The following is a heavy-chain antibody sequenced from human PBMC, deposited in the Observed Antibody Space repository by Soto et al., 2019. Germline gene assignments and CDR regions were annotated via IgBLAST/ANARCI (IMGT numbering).Heavy chain of an antibody. CDR1: GYTLTELS. CDR3: ATRGAAAGTRYYYYYGMAV. Sequence: ASVKVSCKVSGYTLTELSMHWVRQAPGKGLEWMGGFDPEDGETIYAQKFQGRVTMTEDTSTDTAYMELSSLRSEDTAVYYCATRGAAAGTRYYYYYGMAVWGQGTTVTVSS. J-gene: IGHJ6*02. V-gene: IGHV1-24*01. D-gene: IGHD6-13*01. CDR2: FDPEDGET.